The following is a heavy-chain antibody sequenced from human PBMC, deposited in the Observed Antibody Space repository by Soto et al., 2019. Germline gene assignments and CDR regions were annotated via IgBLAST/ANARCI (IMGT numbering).Heavy chain of an antibody. J-gene: IGHJ5*02. D-gene: IGHD2-15*01. Sequence: GESLKISCAASGFTFSNAWMYWVRQAPGKGLEWVGRIKSKTDGGTTDYAAPVKGRFTISRDDSKNTLYLQMNSLKTEDTAVYYCTTRALFCSGGSCYSSRGRARFDPWGQGTLVTVSS. CDR1: GFTFSNAW. CDR2: IKSKTDGGTT. V-gene: IGHV3-15*07. CDR3: TTRALFCSGGSCYSSRGRARFDP.